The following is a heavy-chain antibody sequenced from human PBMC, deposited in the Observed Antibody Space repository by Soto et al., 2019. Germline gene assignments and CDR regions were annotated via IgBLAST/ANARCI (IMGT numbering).Heavy chain of an antibody. D-gene: IGHD3-10*01. CDR3: ARDGYYYGSGSYYIGYYYSGMDV. CDR2: IKQDGSEK. J-gene: IGHJ6*02. Sequence: QAGGSLRLSCAASGFTFSSYWMSWVRQAPGKGLEWVANIKQDGSEKYYVDSVKGRFTISRDNAKNSLYLQMNSLRAEDTAVYYCARDGYYYGSGSYYIGYYYSGMDVWGQGTTVTVSS. CDR1: GFTFSSYW. V-gene: IGHV3-7*01.